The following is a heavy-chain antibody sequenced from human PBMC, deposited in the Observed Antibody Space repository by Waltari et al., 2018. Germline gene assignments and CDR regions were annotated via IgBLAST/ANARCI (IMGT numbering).Heavy chain of an antibody. V-gene: IGHV4-38-2*01. D-gene: IGHD3-10*01. J-gene: IGHJ2*01. Sequence: QVQLQESGPGLVKPSETLSLTCAVSGYSISSLHYWGWIRQSPGKGLEWIGSIYYTGNTFYNPSLKSRVSMSVDTSNNHFSLKLSSVTAADTAVYYCARRGPQHWYFDLWGRGTLVTVSS. CDR2: IYYTGNT. CDR1: GYSISSLHY. CDR3: ARRGPQHWYFDL.